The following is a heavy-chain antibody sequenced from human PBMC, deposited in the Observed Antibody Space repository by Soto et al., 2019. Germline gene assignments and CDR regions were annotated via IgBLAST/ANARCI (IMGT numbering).Heavy chain of an antibody. Sequence: SQTLSLTCAISGDSFSSNSAAWNWIRQSPSRGLEWLGRTYYRSKWYNDYAVSAKSRITINPDTSKNQFSLQLNSVTPEDTAVYYCAQAAGYYSTWYFDYWGQGTLVTVSS. CDR2: TYYRSKWYN. V-gene: IGHV6-1*01. CDR1: GDSFSSNSAA. J-gene: IGHJ4*02. CDR3: AQAAGYYSTWYFDY. D-gene: IGHD6-13*01.